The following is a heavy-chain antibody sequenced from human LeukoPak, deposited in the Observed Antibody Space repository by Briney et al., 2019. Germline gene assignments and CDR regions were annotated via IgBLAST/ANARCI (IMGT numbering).Heavy chain of an antibody. D-gene: IGHD3-3*01. Sequence: PLASVKVSCKASGYTFTSYDINWVRQATGQGLEWMGWMNPNSGNTGYAQKFQGRVTITADKSTSTAYMELSSLRSEDTAVYYCARGARFLEWSYDYYYYGMDVWGQGTTVTVSS. V-gene: IGHV1-8*01. J-gene: IGHJ6*02. CDR1: GYTFTSYD. CDR3: ARGARFLEWSYDYYYYGMDV. CDR2: MNPNSGNT.